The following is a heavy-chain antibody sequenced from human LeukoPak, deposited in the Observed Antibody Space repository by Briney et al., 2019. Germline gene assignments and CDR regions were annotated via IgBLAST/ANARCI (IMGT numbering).Heavy chain of an antibody. CDR2: IYYSGST. Sequence: SQTLSLTGTVSGGSISSGGYYWSWIRQHPGKGLEWIGYIYYSGSTYYNPSLKSRVTISVDTSKNQFSLKLSSVTAADTAVYYCARGDMVFFDYWGQGTLVTVSS. CDR1: GGSISSGGYY. V-gene: IGHV4-31*03. CDR3: ARGDMVFFDY. D-gene: IGHD2-15*01. J-gene: IGHJ4*02.